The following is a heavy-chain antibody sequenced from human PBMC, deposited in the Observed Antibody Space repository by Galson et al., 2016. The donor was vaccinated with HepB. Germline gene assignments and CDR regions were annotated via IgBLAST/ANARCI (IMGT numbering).Heavy chain of an antibody. J-gene: IGHJ4*02. V-gene: IGHV3-30-3*01. CDR1: GFTFSTYA. CDR2: ISYDGSNK. CDR3: ARGCGGGAGCYYTDF. D-gene: IGHD2-15*01. Sequence: SLRLSCAASGFTFSTYAIHWVRQAPGKGLEWVAVISYDGSNKYYADSVRGRFTISRDNSKNTLYLQMNSLRADDTAIYYCARGCGGGAGCYYTDFWGQGTLVTVSS.